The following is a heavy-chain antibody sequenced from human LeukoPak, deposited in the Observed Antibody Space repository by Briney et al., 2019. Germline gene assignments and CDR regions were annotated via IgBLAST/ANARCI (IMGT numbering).Heavy chain of an antibody. CDR2: IYSGGST. Sequence: PGGSLRLSCAASGFTVSSNYMSWVRQAPGKGPEWVSGIYSGGSTYYADSVKGRFTISRDNSKNTLYLQMNSLRADDTAVYYCARRSGISWYFDLWGRGTLVTVSS. CDR1: GFTVSSNY. V-gene: IGHV3-53*01. D-gene: IGHD3-10*01. CDR3: ARRSGISWYFDL. J-gene: IGHJ2*01.